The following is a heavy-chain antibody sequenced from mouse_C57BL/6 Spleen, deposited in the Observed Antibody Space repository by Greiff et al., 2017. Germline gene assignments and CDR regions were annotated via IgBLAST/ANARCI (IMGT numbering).Heavy chain of an antibody. J-gene: IGHJ2*01. CDR1: GYSITSGYY. Sequence: VQLKESGPGLVKPSQSLSLTCSVTGYSITSGYYWNWIRQFPGNKLEWMGYISYDGSNNYNPSLKNRISITRDTSKNQFFLKLNSVTTEDTATYCCVGTTVVATPYYFDYWGQGTTLTVSS. D-gene: IGHD1-1*01. V-gene: IGHV3-6*01. CDR3: VGTTVVATPYYFDY. CDR2: ISYDGSN.